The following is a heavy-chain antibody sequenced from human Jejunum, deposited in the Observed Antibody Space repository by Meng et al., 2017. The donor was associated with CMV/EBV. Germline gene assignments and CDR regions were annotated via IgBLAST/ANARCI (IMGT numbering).Heavy chain of an antibody. J-gene: IGHJ4*02. D-gene: IGHD6-19*01. CDR2: IYSGDTT. Sequence: SGFSVSSNYMTWVRQAPGKGLEWVSIIYSGDTTYYADSVKGRFTISRDNSKNTLSLQMNSLRAEDTAVYYCAKSQSLYSSGWYDYWGQGALVTVSS. V-gene: IGHV3-53*01. CDR1: GFSVSSNY. CDR3: AKSQSLYSSGWYDY.